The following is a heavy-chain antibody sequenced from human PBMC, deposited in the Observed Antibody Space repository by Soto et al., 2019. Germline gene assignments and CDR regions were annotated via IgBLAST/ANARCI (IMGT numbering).Heavy chain of an antibody. CDR2: LDYSGVT. Sequence: PSETLSLTCTVSGGSISSTSYHWLWIRQPPGKGLEWIGSLDYSGVTFYNPSLKSRVAISADTSKSQFSLKVNSVTAADTAVYYCARNYYDGSGLYYWGQGTLVTAPQ. CDR1: GGSISSTSYH. V-gene: IGHV4-39*01. CDR3: ARNYYDGSGLYY. D-gene: IGHD3-22*01. J-gene: IGHJ4*02.